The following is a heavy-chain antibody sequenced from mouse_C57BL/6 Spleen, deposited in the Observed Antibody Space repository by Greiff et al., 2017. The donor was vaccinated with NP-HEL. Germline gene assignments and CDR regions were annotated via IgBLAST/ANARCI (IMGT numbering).Heavy chain of an antibody. D-gene: IGHD2-5*01. Sequence: EVKLMESGPGLAKPSQTLSLTCSVTGYSITSDYWNWIRKFPGNKLEYMGYISYSGSTYYNLSLKSRISITRDTSKNQYYLQLNSVTTEDTATYYCARSSAYYSNHWYFDVWGTGTTVTVSS. V-gene: IGHV3-8*01. CDR3: ARSSAYYSNHWYFDV. CDR1: GYSITSDY. J-gene: IGHJ1*03. CDR2: ISYSGST.